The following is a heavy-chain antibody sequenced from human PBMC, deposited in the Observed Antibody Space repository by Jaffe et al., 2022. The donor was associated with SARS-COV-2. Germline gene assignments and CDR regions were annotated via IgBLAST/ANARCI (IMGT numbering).Heavy chain of an antibody. CDR2: IYTSGST. D-gene: IGHD6-13*01. V-gene: IGHV4-61*02. CDR1: GGSISSGSYY. Sequence: QVQLQESGPGLVKPSQTLSLTCTVSGGSISSGSYYWSWIRQPAGKGLEWIGRIYTSGSTNYNPSLKSRVTISVDTSKNQFSLKLSSVTAADTAVYYCARARAAAGIYYFDYWGQGTLVTVSS. CDR3: ARARAAAGIYYFDY. J-gene: IGHJ4*02.